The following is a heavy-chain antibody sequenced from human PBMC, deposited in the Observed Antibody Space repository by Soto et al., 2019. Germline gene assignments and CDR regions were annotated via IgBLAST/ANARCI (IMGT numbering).Heavy chain of an antibody. V-gene: IGHV1-18*01. J-gene: IGHJ4*02. CDR2: INTYNGMT. CDR3: AKSPRGEMATD. Sequence: QVQLVQSGGEVKKPGASVTVSCKASGYTFINYHITWVRQAPGQGLEWMAWINTYNGMTDYAQKFQGRVTMTRDTSTSTAYMELRNLGSDDTAVYFRAKSPRGEMATDWGQGTLVTVSP. CDR1: GYTFINYH. D-gene: IGHD5-12*01.